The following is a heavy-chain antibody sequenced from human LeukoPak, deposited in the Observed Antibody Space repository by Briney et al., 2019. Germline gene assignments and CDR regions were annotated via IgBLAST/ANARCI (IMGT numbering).Heavy chain of an antibody. Sequence: GASVKVSCKASGYTFTSYGISWVRQAPGQGLEWMGWISAYNGNTNYAQKLQGRVTMTPDTSTSTAYMELRSLRSDDTAVYYCARISRDGYTYGPDPWGQGTLVTVSS. CDR2: ISAYNGNT. V-gene: IGHV1-18*01. D-gene: IGHD5-24*01. J-gene: IGHJ5*02. CDR3: ARISRDGYTYGPDP. CDR1: GYTFTSYG.